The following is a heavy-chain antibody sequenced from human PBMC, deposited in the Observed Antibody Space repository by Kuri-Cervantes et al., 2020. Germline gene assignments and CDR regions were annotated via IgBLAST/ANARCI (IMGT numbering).Heavy chain of an antibody. J-gene: IGHJ6*03. Sequence: SETLSLTCSVSGGSINHYYWGWIRQPPGKGLQWIGYFFYSGGTKYNPSLKGRVSISADTAKNQFSLKLRSVTAADTAVYYCAGWYDFWNDYFMAVWGKGTTVTVSS. CDR1: GGSINHYY. D-gene: IGHD3-3*01. V-gene: IGHV4-59*01. CDR3: AGWYDFWNDYFMAV. CDR2: FFYSGGT.